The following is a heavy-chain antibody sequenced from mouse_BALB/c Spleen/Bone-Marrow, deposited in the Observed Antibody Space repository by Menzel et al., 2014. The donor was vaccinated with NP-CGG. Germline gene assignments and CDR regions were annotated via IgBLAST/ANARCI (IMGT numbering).Heavy chain of an antibody. J-gene: IGHJ2*01. Sequence: EVKLVESGPELIKPGASVKMSCKASGYTFTAYVMHWVKQKPGQGLEWIGYINPCNDGTNYNEKFKGKATLTSDKSSSTAYMELSSLTSEDSAVYYCAREGWLLRFEYWGQGTTLTVSS. CDR3: AREGWLLRFEY. D-gene: IGHD2-3*01. V-gene: IGHV1-14*01. CDR2: INPCNDGT. CDR1: GYTFTAYV.